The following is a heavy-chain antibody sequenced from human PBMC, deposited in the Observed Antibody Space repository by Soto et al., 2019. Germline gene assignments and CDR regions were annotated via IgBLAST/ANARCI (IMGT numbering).Heavy chain of an antibody. CDR2: IIPILGIA. Sequence: ASVKVSCKASGGTISSYTISWVRQAPGQGLEWMGRIIPILGIANYAQKFQGRVTITADKSTSTAYMELSSLRSEDTAVYYCARFRGRVSTIFGMVKVNAFDSWGKGTMVTVAS. V-gene: IGHV1-69*02. D-gene: IGHD3-3*01. CDR3: ARFRGRVSTIFGMVKVNAFDS. CDR1: GGTISSYT. J-gene: IGHJ3*02.